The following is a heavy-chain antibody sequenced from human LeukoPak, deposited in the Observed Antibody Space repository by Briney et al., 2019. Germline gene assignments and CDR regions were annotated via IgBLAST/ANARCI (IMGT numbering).Heavy chain of an antibody. CDR2: IYYSGST. D-gene: IGHD3-22*01. V-gene: IGHV4-31*03. CDR3: ARGRRSGYYAFQH. Sequence: SQTLSLTCTVSGGSISSGGYYWSWIRQHPGKGLEWIGYIYYSGSTYYNPSLKSRVTISVDTSKNQFSLKLSSVTAADTAVYCCARGRRSGYYAFQHWGQGTLVTVSS. CDR1: GGSISSGGYY. J-gene: IGHJ1*01.